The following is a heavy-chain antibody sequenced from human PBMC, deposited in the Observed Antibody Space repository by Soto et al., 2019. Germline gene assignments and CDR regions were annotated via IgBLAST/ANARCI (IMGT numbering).Heavy chain of an antibody. J-gene: IGHJ6*02. Sequence: ASVKVSCKASGYTFTGYYMHWVRQAPGQGLEWMGWINPNSGGTNYAQKFQGWVTMTRDTSISTAYMELSRLRSDDTAVYYCARELTYDFWSGYDYYGMDVWGQGTTVTVSS. CDR3: ARELTYDFWSGYDYYGMDV. D-gene: IGHD3-3*01. CDR2: INPNSGGT. CDR1: GYTFTGYY. V-gene: IGHV1-2*04.